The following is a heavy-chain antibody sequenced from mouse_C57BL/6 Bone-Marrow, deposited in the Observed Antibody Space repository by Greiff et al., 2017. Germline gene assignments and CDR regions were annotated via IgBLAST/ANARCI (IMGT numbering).Heavy chain of an antibody. Sequence: QVQLKESGPELVKPGASVKISCKASGYAFSSSWMNWVKQRPGQGLEWIGRIYPGDGDTNYNGKFKGKATLTADKSSSTAYMQLSSLTSEDSAVYFCARSGTAQATYAMDYWGQGTSVTVSS. CDR1: GYAFSSSW. V-gene: IGHV1-82*01. D-gene: IGHD3-2*02. J-gene: IGHJ4*01. CDR2: IYPGDGDT. CDR3: ARSGTAQATYAMDY.